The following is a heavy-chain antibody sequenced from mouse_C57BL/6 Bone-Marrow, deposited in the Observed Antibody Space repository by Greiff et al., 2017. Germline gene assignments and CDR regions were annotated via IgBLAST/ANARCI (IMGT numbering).Heavy chain of an antibody. Sequence: QVQLQQPGAELVMPGASVKLSCKASGYTFTSYWMHWVKQRPGQGLEWIGEIDPSDSYTNYNQKFKGKSTLTVDKSSSTAYMQLSSLTSEDSAVYYWVRNYCFDYWGQGTTLTVSS. CDR1: GYTFTSYW. D-gene: IGHD1-1*01. V-gene: IGHV1-69*01. J-gene: IGHJ2*01. CDR2: IDPSDSYT. CDR3: VRNYCFDY.